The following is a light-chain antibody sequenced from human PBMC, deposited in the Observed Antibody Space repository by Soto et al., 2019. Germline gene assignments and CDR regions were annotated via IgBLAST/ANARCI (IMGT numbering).Light chain of an antibody. J-gene: IGLJ1*01. CDR1: SSNIGAGYD. CDR2: GDS. CDR3: QSSDSRLSGSDV. V-gene: IGLV1-40*01. Sequence: QSVLTQPPSVSGAPGQRVTISCTGSSSNIGAGYDVNWYQQLPETAPKLLIFGDSNRPSGVPDRFSGSKSGTSASLAITGLLAADEADYYCQSSDSRLSGSDVFGTGTKLTVL.